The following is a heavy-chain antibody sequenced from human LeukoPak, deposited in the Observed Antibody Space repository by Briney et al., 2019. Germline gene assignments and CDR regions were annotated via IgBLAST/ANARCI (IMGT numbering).Heavy chain of an antibody. CDR3: ARVWPPTSAAAGTLAIDY. V-gene: IGHV3-7*01. D-gene: IGHD6-13*01. Sequence: PGGSLRLSCAASGFTFSSYWMSWVRQAPGKGLEWVANIKQDGSEKYYVDSVKGRFTISRDNAKNSLYLQRNSLRAEDTAIYNCARVWPPTSAAAGTLAIDYWGQGTLVTVSS. CDR2: IKQDGSEK. CDR1: GFTFSSYW. J-gene: IGHJ4*02.